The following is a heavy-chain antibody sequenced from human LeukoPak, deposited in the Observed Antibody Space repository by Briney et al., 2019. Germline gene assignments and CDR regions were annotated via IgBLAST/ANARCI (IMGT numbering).Heavy chain of an antibody. CDR1: GFTFSSYW. CDR2: IKQDGSEK. J-gene: IGHJ4*02. V-gene: IGHV3-7*01. D-gene: IGHD5-18*01. Sequence: GGSLRLSCAASGFTFSSYWMSWVRQAPGKGREWVANIKQDGSEKYYVDSVKDRFTISRDNAKNSQYLQMNSLRAEDTAVYYCARDLDTAYYFDYWGQGNLVTVSS. CDR3: ARDLDTAYYFDY.